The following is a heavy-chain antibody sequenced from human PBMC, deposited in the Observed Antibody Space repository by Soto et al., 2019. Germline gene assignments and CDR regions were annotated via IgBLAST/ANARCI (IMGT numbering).Heavy chain of an antibody. J-gene: IGHJ4*02. CDR1: GDTFNFYT. D-gene: IGHD3-10*01. V-gene: IGHV1-69*02. CDR2: IIPMLGMS. Sequence: QVQLVQSGAEVKKPGSSVRVSCTASGDTFNFYTISWVRQVPGQGPEWMGRIIPMLGMSNYAQKFQGRVTXXXDXXPSTVYMNLSGLTSEDTAVYYCATNYGSGSTHFDYWGQGTLVTVSS. CDR3: ATNYGSGSTHFDY.